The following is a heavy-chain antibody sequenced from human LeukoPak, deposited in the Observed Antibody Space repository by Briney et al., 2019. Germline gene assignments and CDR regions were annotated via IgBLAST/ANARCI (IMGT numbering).Heavy chain of an antibody. J-gene: IGHJ6*03. Sequence: GGSLRLSCAASGFSLSSYKMNWVRQAPGKGLEWISYISGSGSTIYYADSVKGRFTISRDNAKNSLYLQMNSLRPDDMATYHCAREDYSLGYYYYYMDVWGKGTTVTVSS. CDR2: ISGSGSTI. D-gene: IGHD3-16*01. CDR3: AREDYSLGYYYYYMDV. CDR1: GFSLSSYK. V-gene: IGHV3-48*03.